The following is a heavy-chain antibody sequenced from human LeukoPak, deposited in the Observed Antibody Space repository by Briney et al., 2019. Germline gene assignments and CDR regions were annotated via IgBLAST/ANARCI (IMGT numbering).Heavy chain of an antibody. J-gene: IGHJ4*02. CDR3: ARDGVDSSGGSCYSDY. D-gene: IGHD2-15*01. CDR2: ISSSSSTI. Sequence: PGGSLRLSCAASGFTFSSYSMNWVRQAPGKGLEWVSYISSSSSTIYYADSVKGRFTISRDNAKNSLYLQMNSLRAEDTAVYYCARDGVDSSGGSCYSDYWGQGTLVTVSS. V-gene: IGHV3-48*01. CDR1: GFTFSSYS.